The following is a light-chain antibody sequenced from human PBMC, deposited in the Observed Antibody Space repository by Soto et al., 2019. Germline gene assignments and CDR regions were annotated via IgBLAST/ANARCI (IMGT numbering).Light chain of an antibody. CDR2: DVS. V-gene: IGLV2-14*01. CDR3: SSSTSSSTLHYV. CDR1: SSDVGGYNY. Sequence: QSVLTQPASVSGSPGQSITISCTGTSSDVGGYNYVSWYQQHPGKAPKLMIYDVSNRPSGVSNRFSGSKSGNTASLTISGLQAEDEADYYCSSSTSSSTLHYVFGTGTKVTVL. J-gene: IGLJ1*01.